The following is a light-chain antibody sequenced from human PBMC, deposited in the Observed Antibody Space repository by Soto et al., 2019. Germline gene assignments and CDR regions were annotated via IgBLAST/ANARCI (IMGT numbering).Light chain of an antibody. CDR3: QQYNSYSWT. Sequence: IQMTQYPSTLSASVGDRFTITCLASQSVNRWLSWYQQKPGKAPKLLIYETSSLESGVPSRFGGSGSGTEFTLTISSLQPDDFAIYYCQQYNSYSWTFGQGTKVDIK. J-gene: IGKJ1*01. CDR1: QSVNRW. V-gene: IGKV1-5*03. CDR2: ETS.